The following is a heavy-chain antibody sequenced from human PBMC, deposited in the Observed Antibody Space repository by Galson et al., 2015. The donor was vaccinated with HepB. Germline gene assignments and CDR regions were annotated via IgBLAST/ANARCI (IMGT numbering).Heavy chain of an antibody. J-gene: IGHJ4*02. CDR2: SGAHNGET. Sequence: SVKVSCKASGFTFSNHGFSWVRQAPGQGLEWMGWSGAHNGETKYAQKVQGRVTLTTDTVTSTAYMELRSLTSDDTAVYYCARDSDWNIDYWGQGTLVTVSS. CDR3: ARDSDWNIDY. CDR1: GFTFSNHG. V-gene: IGHV1-18*04. D-gene: IGHD6-19*01.